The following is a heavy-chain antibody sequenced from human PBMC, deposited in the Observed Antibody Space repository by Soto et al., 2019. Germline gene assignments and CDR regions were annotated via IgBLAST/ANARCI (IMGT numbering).Heavy chain of an antibody. CDR2: ISRGSSAK. J-gene: IGHJ6*02. D-gene: IGHD1-1*01. Sequence: GGSLRISCAASGFTLSTCSMNWVRQAPGKGLEWVSYISRGSSAKYYADSVKGRFTISRDNAKNSLYVQMNSLRDEDTAVYYCARDSGRGYGMDVWGQGT. CDR3: ARDSGRGYGMDV. CDR1: GFTLSTCS. V-gene: IGHV3-48*02.